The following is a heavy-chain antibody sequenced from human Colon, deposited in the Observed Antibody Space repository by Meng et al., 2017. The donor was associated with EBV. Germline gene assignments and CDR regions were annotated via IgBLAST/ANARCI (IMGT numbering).Heavy chain of an antibody. V-gene: IGHV4-30-4*01. J-gene: IGHJ4*02. CDR3: ASFDHIPRRNYFDY. CDR2: IHHSGSA. Sequence: VQLQVAGPGRVEPSPTLSLTCTVSGGSMSSGNYYWSWIRQPPGKGLEWIGYIHHSGSAYYNPSLKSRVSISVDTSKNQFSLNLNSMTAADTAVYYCASFDHIPRRNYFDYWGQGTLVTVSS. CDR1: GGSMSSGNYY. D-gene: IGHD2-21*01.